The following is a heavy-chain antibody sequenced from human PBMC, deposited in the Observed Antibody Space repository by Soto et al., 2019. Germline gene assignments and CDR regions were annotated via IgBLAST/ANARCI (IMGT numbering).Heavy chain of an antibody. CDR2: ISYDGTYK. V-gene: IGHV3-30*14. J-gene: IGHJ6*02. Sequence: GGSLRLSCAASGFTFNNFAMHWVRQAPGKGLEWVAFISYDGTYKYYADSVRGRFTVYRDNSKSTLFLQMNSLKFEDTAVYVCANEVDVAFSSLQYGMDVWGQGTTVTFSS. D-gene: IGHD5-12*01. CDR3: ANEVDVAFSSLQYGMDV. CDR1: GFTFNNFA.